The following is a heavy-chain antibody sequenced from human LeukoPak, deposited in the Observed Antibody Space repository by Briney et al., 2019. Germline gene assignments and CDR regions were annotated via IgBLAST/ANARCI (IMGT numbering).Heavy chain of an antibody. CDR3: ARHGRPSSTSCYDY. D-gene: IGHD2-2*01. V-gene: IGHV4-4*09. J-gene: IGHJ4*02. Sequence: PSETLSLTCTVSGGSISSYYWSWIRQPPGKGLEWVGYIYTSGSTNYNPSLKSRVTISVDTSKNQFSLKLSSVTAADTAVYYCARHGRPSSTSCYDYWGQGTLVTVSS. CDR1: GGSISSYY. CDR2: IYTSGST.